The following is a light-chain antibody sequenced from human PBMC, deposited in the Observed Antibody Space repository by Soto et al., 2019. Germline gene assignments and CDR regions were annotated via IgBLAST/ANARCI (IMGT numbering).Light chain of an antibody. CDR2: EVS. CDR3: SSYTGNGISTVV. J-gene: IGLJ2*01. CDR1: SSDVGAYDY. V-gene: IGLV2-8*01. Sequence: QSVLTQPPSASGSPGQSVTISCTGTSSDVGAYDYVSWFQQHPGRAPKLMIYEVSKRPSGVPDRFSGSKSGNTASLTVSGLQTEDEADYYCSSYTGNGISTVVVGGGTQLTVL.